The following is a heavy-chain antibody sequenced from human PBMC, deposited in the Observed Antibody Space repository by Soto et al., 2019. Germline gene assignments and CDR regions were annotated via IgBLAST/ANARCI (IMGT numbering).Heavy chain of an antibody. CDR2: ISYDGSNK. CDR1: GFTFSSYG. Sequence: PGGSLRLSCAASGFTFSSYGMHWVRQAPGKGLEWVAVISYDGSNKYYADSVKGRFTISRDNSKNTLYLQMNSLRAEDTAVYYCAKDLGTVPYSYGMDVWGQGTMVTVSS. J-gene: IGHJ6*02. D-gene: IGHD1-1*01. CDR3: AKDLGTVPYSYGMDV. V-gene: IGHV3-30*18.